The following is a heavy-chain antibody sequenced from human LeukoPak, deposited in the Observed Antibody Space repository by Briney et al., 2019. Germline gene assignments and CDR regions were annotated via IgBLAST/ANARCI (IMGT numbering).Heavy chain of an antibody. CDR3: AKDAHGYYYDSSGYYYYFDY. J-gene: IGHJ4*02. CDR1: GSTFSSYS. CDR2: ISGSGGST. D-gene: IGHD3-22*01. V-gene: IGHV3-23*01. Sequence: GGSLRLSCAASGSTFSSYSMNWVRQAPGKGLEWVSAISGSGGSTYYADSVKGRFTISRDNSKNTLYLQMNSLRAEDTAVYYCAKDAHGYYYDSSGYYYYFDYWGQGTLVTVSS.